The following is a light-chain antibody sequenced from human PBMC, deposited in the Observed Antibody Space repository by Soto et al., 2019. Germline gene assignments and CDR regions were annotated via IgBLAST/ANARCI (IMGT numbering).Light chain of an antibody. CDR2: DVT. CDR3: TSYTNNNTPL. J-gene: IGLJ2*01. CDR1: IDDVGGYDY. V-gene: IGLV2-14*03. Sequence: QSVLTQPASVSGSPGQSITIPCTGTIDDVGGYDYVSWYQQHPGKVPTLLIYDVTLRPSGISDRFSGSKSGNTASLTISGLQAEDEADYYCTSYTNNNTPLFGGGTKLTVL.